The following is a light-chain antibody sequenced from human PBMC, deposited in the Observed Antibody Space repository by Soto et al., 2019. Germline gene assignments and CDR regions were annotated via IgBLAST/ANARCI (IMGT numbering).Light chain of an antibody. Sequence: DIPMTQSPSTLSASVGDRVTITCRASQSISSWLAWYQQKPGKAPKLLIYKASSLERGVPSRFSGRGSGTEFTLTISRLQPDDFATYYCQQYNSSPWTFGQGTKVEIK. CDR3: QQYNSSPWT. CDR2: KAS. J-gene: IGKJ1*01. CDR1: QSISSW. V-gene: IGKV1-5*03.